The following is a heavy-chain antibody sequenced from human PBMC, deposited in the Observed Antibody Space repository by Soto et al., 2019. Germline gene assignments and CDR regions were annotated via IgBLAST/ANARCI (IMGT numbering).Heavy chain of an antibody. CDR1: GFTFSSYA. J-gene: IGHJ6*02. CDR2: ISYDGSNK. V-gene: IGHV3-30-3*01. Sequence: GGSRRLSCAASGFTFSSYAMHWVRQAPGKGLEWVAVISYDGSNKYYADSVKGRFTISRDNSKNTLYLQMNSLRAEDTAAYYSASVAVDIVATIAWYYYGMDVWGQGTTVTVSS. CDR3: ASVAVDIVATIAWYYYGMDV. D-gene: IGHD5-12*01.